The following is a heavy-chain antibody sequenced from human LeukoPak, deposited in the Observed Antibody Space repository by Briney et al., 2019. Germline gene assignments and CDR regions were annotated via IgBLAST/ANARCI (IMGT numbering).Heavy chain of an antibody. CDR2: ISGTGDRT. CDR3: AELGITMIGGV. V-gene: IGHV3-23*01. Sequence: PGGTLKLSCAASGFTFSSSGMIWVRQAPGKGLEWVSAISGTGDRTYHADSVKGRFTISRDNAKNSLYLQMNSLRAEDTAVYYCAELGITMIGGVWGKGTTATISS. J-gene: IGHJ6*04. CDR1: GFTFSSSG. D-gene: IGHD3-10*02.